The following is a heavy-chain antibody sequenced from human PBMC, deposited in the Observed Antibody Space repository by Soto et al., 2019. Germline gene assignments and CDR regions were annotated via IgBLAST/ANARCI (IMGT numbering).Heavy chain of an antibody. J-gene: IGHJ4*02. D-gene: IGHD6-6*01. CDR3: KAEYTDSSAPVAQTSYLDY. V-gene: IGHV3-43*01. CDR2: ISWDGTIT. CDR1: GFTFDDFT. Sequence: EVHLVESGGAGVQPGGSLRLSCAASGFTFDDFTMHWVRQVPGKALEWVSLISWDGTITHYADSVAGRFTIFRDNSEKSLTLQMNNLRTADSALYFCKAEYTDSSAPVAQTSYLDYWGQGTLVTVSS.